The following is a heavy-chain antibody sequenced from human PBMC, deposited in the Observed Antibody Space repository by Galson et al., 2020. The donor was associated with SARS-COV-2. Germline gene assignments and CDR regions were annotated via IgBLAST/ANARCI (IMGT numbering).Heavy chain of an antibody. V-gene: IGHV4-61*01. CDR1: GDSVTSGTNY. CDR3: ARGYSYPLAKVYV. CDR2: IYYSGST. D-gene: IGHD2-15*01. Sequence: SETLSLTCTVSGDSVTSGTNYWSWIRQPPGKGLEWIGFIYYSGSTNYNPSLKSRVTISLDKSKNQFSLNLISVTPSDTAVYFCARGYSYPLAKVYVWGQGTTVNVS. J-gene: IGHJ6*02.